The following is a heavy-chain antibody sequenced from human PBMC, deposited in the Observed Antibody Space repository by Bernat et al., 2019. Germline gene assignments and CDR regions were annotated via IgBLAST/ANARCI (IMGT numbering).Heavy chain of an antibody. J-gene: IGHJ4*02. D-gene: IGHD2-2*01. CDR2: IKSKTDGGTT. CDR3: TTGLGYCSSTSCLNLYYFDY. Sequence: EVQLLESGGGLVQPGGSLRLSCAASGFTFSSYAMSWVRQAPGKGLEWVGRIKSKTDGGTTDYAAPVKGRFTISRDDSKNTLYLQMNSLKTEDTAVYYCTTGLGYCSSTSCLNLYYFDYWGQGTLVTVSS. CDR1: GFTFSSYA. V-gene: IGHV3-15*01.